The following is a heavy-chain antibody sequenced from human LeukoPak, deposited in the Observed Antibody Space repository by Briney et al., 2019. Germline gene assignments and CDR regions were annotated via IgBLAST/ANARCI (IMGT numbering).Heavy chain of an antibody. CDR3: ARGRFGERWLQFVPWGNDY. J-gene: IGHJ4*02. V-gene: IGHV1-18*01. CDR2: ISAYNGNT. D-gene: IGHD5-24*01. CDR1: GYTFTSYG. Sequence: ASVKVSCKASGYTFTSYGISWVRQAPGQGLEWMGWISAYNGNTNYAQKLQGRVTMTTDTSTSTAYMELRSLRSDDTAVYYCARGRFGERWLQFVPWGNDYWGQGTLVTVSS.